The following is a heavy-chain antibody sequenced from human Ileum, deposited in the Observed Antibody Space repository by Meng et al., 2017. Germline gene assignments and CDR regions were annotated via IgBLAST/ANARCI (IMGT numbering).Heavy chain of an antibody. CDR2: ISNSGSTI. J-gene: IGHJ4*02. V-gene: IGHV3-11*01. D-gene: IGHD2/OR15-2a*01. CDR1: GFIFDNYY. CDR3: AKDVESSFPWDY. Sequence: QVKLVVSGGGLVETGGSLRPSCAASGFIFDNYYMTWARQAPGQGLEWLSYISNSGSTIDYADSVKGRFTISRDNSKNSLYLQMHSLRAEDTAVYYCAKDVESSFPWDYWGQGTLVTVSS.